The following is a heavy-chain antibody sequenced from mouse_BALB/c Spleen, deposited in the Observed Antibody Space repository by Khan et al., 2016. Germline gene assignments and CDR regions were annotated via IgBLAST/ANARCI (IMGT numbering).Heavy chain of an antibody. J-gene: IGHJ3*01. CDR3: ASSPYDYDVGFAY. Sequence: VQLKESGAELVKPGASVKLSCTASGFNIKDTYMHWVKQRPEQGLEWIGRIDPANGNTKYDPKFQGKATITADTSSNTAYLQLSSLTSEDTAVYYCASSPYDYDVGFAYWGRGTLVTVSA. V-gene: IGHV14-3*02. CDR2: IDPANGNT. D-gene: IGHD2-4*01. CDR1: GFNIKDTY.